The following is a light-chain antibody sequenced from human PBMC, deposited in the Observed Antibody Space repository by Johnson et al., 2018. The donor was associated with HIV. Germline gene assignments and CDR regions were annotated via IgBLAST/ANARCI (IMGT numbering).Light chain of an antibody. CDR1: NSNIGSNY. J-gene: IGLJ1*01. Sequence: QLVLTQPPSVSAAPGQKVTISCSGSNSNIGSNYVSWYQQLPGTAPKLLIYDNNKRPSGIPDRFSGSKSGTSATLGITGLQTGDEADYYCETWDSSLSGVFGTGTKVTVL. CDR3: ETWDSSLSGV. CDR2: DNN. V-gene: IGLV1-51*01.